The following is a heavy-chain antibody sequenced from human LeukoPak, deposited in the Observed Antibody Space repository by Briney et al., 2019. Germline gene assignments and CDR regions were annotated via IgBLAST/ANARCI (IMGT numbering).Heavy chain of an antibody. J-gene: IGHJ5*02. CDR2: IIPILGTA. CDR1: GGTFSSYA. V-gene: IGHV1-69*13. CDR3: AREDIVVVPADSSGYNWFDP. Sequence: GASVKVSCKASGGTFSSYAISWVRQAPGQGLEWMGGIIPILGTANYAQKFQGRVTITADESTSTAYMELSSLRSEDTAVYYCAREDIVVVPADSSGYNWFDPWGQGTLVTVSS. D-gene: IGHD2-2*01.